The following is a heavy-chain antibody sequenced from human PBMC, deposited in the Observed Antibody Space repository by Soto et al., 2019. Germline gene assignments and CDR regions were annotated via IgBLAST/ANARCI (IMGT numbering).Heavy chain of an antibody. CDR1: GYTFTSYD. CDR2: MNPNSGNT. CDR3: ARGITMVRGVINQYSYYGMDV. D-gene: IGHD3-10*01. J-gene: IGHJ6*02. Sequence: ASVKVSCKASGYTFTSYDINWVRQATGQGLEWMGWMNPNSGNTGYAQKFQGRVTMTRNTSISTAYMELSSLRSEDTAVYYCARGITMVRGVINQYSYYGMDVWGQGTTVTVS. V-gene: IGHV1-8*01.